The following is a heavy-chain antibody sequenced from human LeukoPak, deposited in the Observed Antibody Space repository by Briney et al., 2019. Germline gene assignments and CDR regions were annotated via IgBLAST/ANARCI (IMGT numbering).Heavy chain of an antibody. CDR2: MNPNSGNT. CDR3: VRGGYYGDY. V-gene: IGHV1-8*02. Sequence: ASVKVSCKASGYTFTGYYMHWVRQAPGQGLEWMGWMNPNSGNTGYAQKFQGRVTMTRNTSISTAYMELSSLRSEDTAVYYCVRGGYYGDYWDQGTLVTVSS. D-gene: IGHD3-22*01. J-gene: IGHJ4*02. CDR1: GYTFTGYY.